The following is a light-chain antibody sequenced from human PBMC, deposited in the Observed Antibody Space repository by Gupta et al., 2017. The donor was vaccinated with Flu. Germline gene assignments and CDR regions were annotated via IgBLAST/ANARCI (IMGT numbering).Light chain of an antibody. CDR1: QDIRRF. J-gene: IGKJ4*01. CDR3: QQDDNLPVT. Sequence: DIQMTQSPSALSASVGDRVTITCQASQDIRRFLNWYQVKPGSAPKLLSLDASSLETGVPSRLSGSGFGTHFTLTISSLQPEDVATYYCQQDDNLPVTFGGGTKVEIK. CDR2: DAS. V-gene: IGKV1-33*01.